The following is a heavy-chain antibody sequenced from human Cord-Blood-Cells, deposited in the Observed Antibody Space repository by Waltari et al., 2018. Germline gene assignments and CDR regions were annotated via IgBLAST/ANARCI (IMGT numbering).Heavy chain of an antibody. J-gene: IGHJ4*02. CDR1: GLAVSSYG. V-gene: IGHV3-33*01. CDR2: IWYDGSNK. Sequence: QLQLVESGGGVVQPGRSLRLSCGASGLAVSSYGVPWVRQAPGKGLEWVAVIWYDGSNKYYADSVKGRFTISRDNSKNTLYLQMNSLRAEDTAVYYCARGNDYGDYWGQGTLVTVSS. CDR3: ARGNDYGDY.